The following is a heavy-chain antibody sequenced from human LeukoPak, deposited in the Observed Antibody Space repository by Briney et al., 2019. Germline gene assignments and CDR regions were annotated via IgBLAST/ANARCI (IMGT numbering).Heavy chain of an antibody. CDR2: IYYSGST. V-gene: IGHV4-39*01. CDR1: GGSIRSSYYY. CDR3: ARKYYDFWSGYFPVRGYYFDY. Sequence: SETLSLTCTVSGGSIRSSYYYWGWIRQPPGKGLEWIGSIYYSGSTYYNPSLKSRVTISVDTSKNQFSLKLSSVTAADTAVYYCARKYYDFWSGYFPVRGYYFDYWGQGTLVTVSS. D-gene: IGHD3-3*01. J-gene: IGHJ4*02.